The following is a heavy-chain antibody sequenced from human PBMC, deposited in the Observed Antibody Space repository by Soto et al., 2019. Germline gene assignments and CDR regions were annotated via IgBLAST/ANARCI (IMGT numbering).Heavy chain of an antibody. J-gene: IGHJ4*02. V-gene: IGHV4-34*01. CDR1: GGSFSGYY. CDR3: ARGQSAGYFDY. CDR2: INHSGST. Sequence: PSETLSLTCAVYGGSFSGYYWSWIRQPPGKGLEWIGEINHSGSTNYNPSLKSRVTISVDTSKNQFSLKLSSVTAADTAVYYCARGQSAGYFDYWGQGTLVTVSS.